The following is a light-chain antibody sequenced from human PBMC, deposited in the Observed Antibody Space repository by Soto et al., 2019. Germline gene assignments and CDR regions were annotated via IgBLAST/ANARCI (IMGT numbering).Light chain of an antibody. CDR3: SSSTSSSTSHVV. CDR2: DVS. CDR1: SSDVGGYNY. J-gene: IGLJ2*01. V-gene: IGLV2-14*01. Sequence: QSALTQPASVSGSPGQSITISCTGTSSDVGGYNYVSWYQQHPGKAPKLMIYDVSNRPSGVSNRFSGSKSGNTASLTISGLQAEDEADYYCSSSTSSSTSHVVFGGGTKLTVL.